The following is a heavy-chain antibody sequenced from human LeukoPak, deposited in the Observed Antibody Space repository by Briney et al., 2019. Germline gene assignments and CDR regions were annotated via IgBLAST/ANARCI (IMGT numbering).Heavy chain of an antibody. CDR2: ISSSGSTI. Sequence: GGSLRLSCAASGFTFSDYYMSWIRQAPGKGLEWVSYISSSGSTIYYADSMEGRFTISRDNAKNSLYLQMNSLRAEDTAVYYCARDRVTGYYDSSGYLFFWGQGTLVTVPS. CDR3: ARDRVTGYYDSSGYLFF. CDR1: GFTFSDYY. D-gene: IGHD3-22*01. J-gene: IGHJ4*02. V-gene: IGHV3-11*01.